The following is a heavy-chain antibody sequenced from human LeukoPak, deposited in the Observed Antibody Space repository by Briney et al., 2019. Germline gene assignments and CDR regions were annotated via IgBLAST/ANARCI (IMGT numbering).Heavy chain of an antibody. CDR2: IYHSGST. CDR3: ARQGYSAYEILDY. CDR1: GGSISSGGYS. D-gene: IGHD5-12*01. J-gene: IGHJ4*02. Sequence: SETLSLTCAVSGGSISSGGYSWSWIRQPPGKGLEWIGYIYHSGSTYYNPSLKSRVTISVDRSKNQFSLKLSSVTAADTAVYYCARQGYSAYEILDYWGQGTLVTVSS. V-gene: IGHV4-30-2*01.